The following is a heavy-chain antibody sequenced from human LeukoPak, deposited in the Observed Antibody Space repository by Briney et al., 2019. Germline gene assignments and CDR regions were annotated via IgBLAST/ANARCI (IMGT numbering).Heavy chain of an antibody. CDR2: IYYSGST. CDR3: ASDYYDSSGYYRDY. J-gene: IGHJ4*02. D-gene: IGHD3-22*01. CDR1: GGSINSYY. V-gene: IGHV4-59*12. Sequence: ASETLSLTCTVSGGSINSYYWSWIRQPPGKGLEWIGFIYYSGSTKYNPSLQSRVTISVDTSKNQFSLKLSSVTAADTAVYYCASDYYDSSGYYRDYWGQGTLVTVSS.